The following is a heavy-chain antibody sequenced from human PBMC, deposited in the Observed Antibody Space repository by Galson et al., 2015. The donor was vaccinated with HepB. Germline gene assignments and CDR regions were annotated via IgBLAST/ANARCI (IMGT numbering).Heavy chain of an antibody. D-gene: IGHD3-3*01. CDR2: INQDGTEK. V-gene: IGHV3-7*01. Sequence: SLRLSCAASGFTFSSYRMNWVRQAPGKGLEWVANINQDGTEKYYVDSVKGRFTISRDNAKNSPYVQMSNLRAEDTAIYYCARDYDPAARPLSYFDLWGRGTLVTVSS. J-gene: IGHJ2*01. CDR1: GFTFSSYR. CDR3: ARDYDPAARPLSYFDL.